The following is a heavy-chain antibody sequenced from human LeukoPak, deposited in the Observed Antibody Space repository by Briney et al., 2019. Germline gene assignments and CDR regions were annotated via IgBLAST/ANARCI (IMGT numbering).Heavy chain of an antibody. CDR1: GGSISSYH. CDR2: IYYSGST. CDR3: ARDVGATPGYFDY. J-gene: IGHJ4*02. D-gene: IGHD1-26*01. V-gene: IGHV4-59*01. Sequence: SETLSLTCTVSGGSISSYHWSWIRQPPGKGLEWIGYIYYSGSTNYNPSLKSRVTISLDMSKNQFSLKLSSVTAADTAVYYCARDVGATPGYFDYWGQGTLVTVSS.